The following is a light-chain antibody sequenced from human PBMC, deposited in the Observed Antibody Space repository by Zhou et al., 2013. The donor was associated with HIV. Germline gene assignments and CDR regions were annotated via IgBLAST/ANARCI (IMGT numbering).Light chain of an antibody. CDR2: GAS. Sequence: EIMMTQSPATLSVSPGERATLSCRASQSIGNNLAWYQQKPGQAPRLLIYGASTRATGIPTKFSGSGAWTEFTLTISSMQSEDFAVYYCQQYHNRPPALTFGGGPRWRSN. CDR1: QSIGNN. V-gene: IGKV3-15*01. CDR3: QQYHNRPPALT. J-gene: IGKJ4*01.